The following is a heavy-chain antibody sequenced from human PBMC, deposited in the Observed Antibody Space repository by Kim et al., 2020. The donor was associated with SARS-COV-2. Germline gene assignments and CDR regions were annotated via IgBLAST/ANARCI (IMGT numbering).Heavy chain of an antibody. Sequence: GGSLRLSCAASGFTFSSYWMSWVRQAPGKGLEWVANIKQDGSEKYYVDSVKGRFTISRDNAKNSLYLQMNSLRAEDTAVYYCARDQIEGEWELGHHLPNYYYYYGMDVWGQGTTVTVSS. CDR1: GFTFSSYW. D-gene: IGHD1-26*01. CDR2: IKQDGSEK. V-gene: IGHV3-7*01. J-gene: IGHJ6*02. CDR3: ARDQIEGEWELGHHLPNYYYYYGMDV.